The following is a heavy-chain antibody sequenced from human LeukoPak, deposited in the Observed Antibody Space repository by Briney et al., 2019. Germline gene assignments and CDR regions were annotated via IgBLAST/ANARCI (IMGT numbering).Heavy chain of an antibody. J-gene: IGHJ4*02. Sequence: GSLRLSCAASGFIFSSYWMSWVRQAPGKGLEWVASVKQDGSEKNYVASVMGRFTISRDNAKKSLYLQMNSLRAEDTAVYYCARDGNYDYVWGTYRPLYFDSWGQGTLVTVSS. D-gene: IGHD3-16*02. CDR2: VKQDGSEK. CDR3: ARDGNYDYVWGTYRPLYFDS. CDR1: GFIFSSYW. V-gene: IGHV3-7*01.